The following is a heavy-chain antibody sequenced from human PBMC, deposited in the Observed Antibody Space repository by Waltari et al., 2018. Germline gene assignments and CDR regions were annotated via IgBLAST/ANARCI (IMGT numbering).Heavy chain of an antibody. CDR3: ARATYYYSGGYWDY. CDR2: ISSDGGAI. V-gene: IGHV3-48*03. Sequence: EVQLVESGGGLVQLGGSLRLSCVASGFTFRNYEVHWVRQAPWKGLEWVSYISSDGGAIYYADSVKGRFTISRDNAKSSLYLHMSSLRAEDTAVYYCARATYYYSGGYWDYWGQGTLVTVSS. J-gene: IGHJ4*02. D-gene: IGHD3-22*01. CDR1: GFTFRNYE.